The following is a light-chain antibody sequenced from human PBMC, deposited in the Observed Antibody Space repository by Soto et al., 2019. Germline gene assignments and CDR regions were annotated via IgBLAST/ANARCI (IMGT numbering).Light chain of an antibody. CDR2: DAS. J-gene: IGKJ1*01. V-gene: IGKV3-11*01. Sequence: EIVLTQSSATLSLSPGERATLSCRASQSVSSFLAWYQQKPGQAPRLLIYDASNRATGIPARFSGSGSGTDFTLTISRLEPEDFAVYYCQQRSNWPPWTFGHGTKVEIK. CDR1: QSVSSF. CDR3: QQRSNWPPWT.